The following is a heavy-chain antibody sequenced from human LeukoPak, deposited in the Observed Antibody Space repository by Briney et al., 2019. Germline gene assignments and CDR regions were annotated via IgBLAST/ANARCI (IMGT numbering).Heavy chain of an antibody. Sequence: SETLSLTCTVSGGSISGSNYYWGWIRQPPGKGLEWIGSIYYTGSTYYKPSLKSRVTISEDTSKNQFSLKLSSVTAADTAVYYCTFNLGSGSYAFDIWGQGTMVTVSS. V-gene: IGHV4-39*07. D-gene: IGHD3-10*01. CDR1: GGSISGSNYY. CDR3: TFNLGSGSYAFDI. CDR2: IYYTGST. J-gene: IGHJ3*02.